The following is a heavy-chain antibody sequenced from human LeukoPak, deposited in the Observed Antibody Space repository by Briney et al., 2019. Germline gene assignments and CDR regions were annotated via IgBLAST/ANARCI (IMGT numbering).Heavy chain of an antibody. Sequence: SQTLSLTCTVSGGSISSGSYYWSWTRQPAGKGLEWIGRIYTSGSTNYNPSLKSRVTISVDTSKNQFSLKLSSVTAADTAVYYCARGTDSSGYYSVAFDIWGQGTMVTVSS. CDR2: IYTSGST. CDR1: GGSISSGSYY. D-gene: IGHD3-22*01. V-gene: IGHV4-61*02. CDR3: ARGTDSSGYYSVAFDI. J-gene: IGHJ3*02.